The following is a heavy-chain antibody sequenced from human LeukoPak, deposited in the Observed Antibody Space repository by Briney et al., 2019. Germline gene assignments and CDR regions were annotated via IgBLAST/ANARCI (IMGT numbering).Heavy chain of an antibody. CDR1: GFTFSNYA. D-gene: IGHD2-2*01. Sequence: GGSLRLSCAASGFTFSNYAMAWVRQIPGKGLECVSVFSGSGGATYYADSVKGRFTVSRDNSKTTLYLQMNNLRVDDTAIYYCASRPAPSLGPLDYWGQGTLVTVSS. CDR3: ASRPAPSLGPLDY. CDR2: FSGSGGAT. J-gene: IGHJ4*02. V-gene: IGHV3-23*01.